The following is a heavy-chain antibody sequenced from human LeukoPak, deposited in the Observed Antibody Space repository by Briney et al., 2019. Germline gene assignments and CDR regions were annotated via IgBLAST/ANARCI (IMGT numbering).Heavy chain of an antibody. CDR2: VSTNSNYI. CDR3: ARDVGASAPDAFDI. D-gene: IGHD1-26*01. Sequence: GGSLRLSCAASGFTFSTYNMNWVRQAPGKGLEWVSSVSTNSNYIHYADSVKGRFTISRDNAKNSLYLQMNSLRVEDTDVYYCARDVGASAPDAFDIWGQGTMVTVPS. V-gene: IGHV3-21*01. J-gene: IGHJ3*02. CDR1: GFTFSTYN.